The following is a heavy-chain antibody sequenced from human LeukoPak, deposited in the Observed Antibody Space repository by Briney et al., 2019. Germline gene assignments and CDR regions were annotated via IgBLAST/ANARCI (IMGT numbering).Heavy chain of an antibody. CDR3: ARDANFWSGYYRDYYYYMDV. CDR1: GFTFSSYA. J-gene: IGHJ6*03. D-gene: IGHD3-3*01. CDR2: ISGSGGST. V-gene: IGHV3-23*01. Sequence: GGSLRLSCAASGFTFSSYAMSWVRQAPGKGLEWVSAISGSGGSTYYADSVKGRFTISRDNAKNSLYLQMNSLRAEDTAVYYCARDANFWSGYYRDYYYYMDVWGKGTTVTVSS.